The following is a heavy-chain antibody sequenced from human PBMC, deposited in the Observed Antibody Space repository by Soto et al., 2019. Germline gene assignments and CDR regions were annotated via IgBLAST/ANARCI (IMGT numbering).Heavy chain of an antibody. Sequence: GGSLRLSCAASGFTFSSYGMHWVRQAPGKGLEWVAVISYDGSNKYYADSVKGRFTISRDNSKNTLYLQMNSLRAEDTAVYYCAKVKQWLPRASGYYYYGMDVWGQGTTVTVSS. D-gene: IGHD6-19*01. V-gene: IGHV3-30*18. CDR1: GFTFSSYG. J-gene: IGHJ6*02. CDR2: ISYDGSNK. CDR3: AKVKQWLPRASGYYYYGMDV.